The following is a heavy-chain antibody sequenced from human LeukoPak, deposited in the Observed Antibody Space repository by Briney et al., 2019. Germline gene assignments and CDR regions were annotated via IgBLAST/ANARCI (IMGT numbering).Heavy chain of an antibody. V-gene: IGHV3-74*01. CDR1: GFTFSSCW. CDR3: ARVGGSNAFDI. J-gene: IGHJ3*02. D-gene: IGHD1-26*01. Sequence: GRSLRLSCAASGFTFSSCWVHWVRQAPGKGLVWVSPINSDGSSTSYADSVKGRFTISRDNAKNTLSLQMNSLRAEDTAVYYCARVGGSNAFDIWGQGTMVIVSS. CDR2: INSDGSST.